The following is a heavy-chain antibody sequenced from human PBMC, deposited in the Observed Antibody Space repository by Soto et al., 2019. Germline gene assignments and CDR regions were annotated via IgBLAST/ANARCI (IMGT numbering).Heavy chain of an antibody. CDR3: ARLVMKWLVGDLDL. CDR1: GGSITSRGYY. V-gene: IGHV4-39*01. Sequence: QLQLQESGPRLVKPAETLSLTCTVSGGSITSRGYYWGWIRQPPGKGLEWIGSISHGGRTDYNPSLKSRVTISGDTSKTQFSLNLSSVTATDTAVYYCARLVMKWLVGDLDLWGQGTLVTVSS. D-gene: IGHD6-19*01. J-gene: IGHJ5*02. CDR2: ISHGGRT.